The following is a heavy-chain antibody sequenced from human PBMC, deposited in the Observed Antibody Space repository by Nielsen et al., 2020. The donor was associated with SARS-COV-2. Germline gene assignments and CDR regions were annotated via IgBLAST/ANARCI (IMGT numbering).Heavy chain of an antibody. CDR3: ARVSLNADYYYGMDV. Sequence: GESLKISCAGSGFTFSTYYMNWVRQAPGKGLLWVSRINTDGSKSAYADSVKGRFTISRDNSRNSVYLQMNSLRAEDTAVYYCARVSLNADYYYGMDVWSQGTTVTVSS. D-gene: IGHD2-15*01. CDR2: INTDGSKS. CDR1: GFTFSTYY. J-gene: IGHJ6*02. V-gene: IGHV3-74*01.